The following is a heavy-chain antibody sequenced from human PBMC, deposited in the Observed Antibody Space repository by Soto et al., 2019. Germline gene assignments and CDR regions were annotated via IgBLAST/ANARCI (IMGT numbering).Heavy chain of an antibody. J-gene: IGHJ4*02. D-gene: IGHD3-22*01. V-gene: IGHV4-30-4*01. CDR1: GGSISSGDYY. CDR3: ARGNYYDSSGYYYAVCDY. Sequence: PSETLSLTCTVSGGSISSGDYYWSWIRQPPGKGLEWIGYIYYSGSTYYNPSLKSRVTISVDTSKNQFSLKLSSVTAADTAVYYCARGNYYDSSGYYYAVCDYWGRGTLVTVSS. CDR2: IYYSGST.